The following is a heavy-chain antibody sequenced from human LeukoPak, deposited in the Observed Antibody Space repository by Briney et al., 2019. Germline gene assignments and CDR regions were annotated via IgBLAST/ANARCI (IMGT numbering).Heavy chain of an antibody. V-gene: IGHV1-8*01. CDR1: GYTFTSYD. Sequence: APVKVSCKASGYTFTSYDINWVRQATGQGLEWMGWMNPNSGNTGYAQKFQGRVTMTRNTSISTAYMELSSLRSEDTAVYYCARAQRYCSSTSCYGSYYYGIDVWGQGTTVTVSS. CDR2: MNPNSGNT. CDR3: ARAQRYCSSTSCYGSYYYGIDV. J-gene: IGHJ6*02. D-gene: IGHD2-2*01.